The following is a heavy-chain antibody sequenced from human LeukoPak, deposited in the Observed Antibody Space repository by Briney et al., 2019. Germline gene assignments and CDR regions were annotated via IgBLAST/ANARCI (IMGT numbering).Heavy chain of an antibody. D-gene: IGHD1-26*01. V-gene: IGHV1-2*02. CDR2: INPNSGGT. CDR1: GYTFTGYY. J-gene: IGHJ4*02. Sequence: ASVKVSCKASGYTFTGYYMHWVRQAPGQGLEWMGWINPNSGGTNYAQKLQGRVTMTRDTSISTAYMELSRLRSDDTAVYYCARCDSGSYYLLGYWGQGTLVTVSS. CDR3: ARCDSGSYYLLGY.